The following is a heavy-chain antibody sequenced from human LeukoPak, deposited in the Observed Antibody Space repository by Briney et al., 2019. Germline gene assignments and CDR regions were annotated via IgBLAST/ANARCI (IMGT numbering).Heavy chain of an antibody. J-gene: IGHJ3*02. CDR3: AKDRHCTGGSCYSAFDI. V-gene: IGHV3-23*01. CDR2: ITGSGGST. CDR1: GFTFGDYA. D-gene: IGHD2-15*01. Sequence: GGSLRLSCTASGFTFGDYAMSWFRQAPGKGLEWVSGITGSGGSTFYADSVKGRLTISRDNSKNTLYLQMNSLRAEDTAIYYCAKDRHCTGGSCYSAFDIWGQGTMVTVSS.